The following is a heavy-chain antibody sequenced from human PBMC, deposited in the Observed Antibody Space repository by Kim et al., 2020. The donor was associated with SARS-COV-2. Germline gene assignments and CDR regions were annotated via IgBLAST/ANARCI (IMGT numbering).Heavy chain of an antibody. D-gene: IGHD3-3*01. J-gene: IGHJ6*02. Sequence: GGSLRLSCAASGFTFSSYWMHWVRQVPGKGLVWVSRINTDGSSRSYADSVKGRFTISRDNAKNTLYLQMNSLRVEDTAVYYCASFGYGFWSGPYGMDVWGQGTTVTVSS. V-gene: IGHV3-74*01. CDR1: GFTFSSYW. CDR2: INTDGSSR. CDR3: ASFGYGFWSGPYGMDV.